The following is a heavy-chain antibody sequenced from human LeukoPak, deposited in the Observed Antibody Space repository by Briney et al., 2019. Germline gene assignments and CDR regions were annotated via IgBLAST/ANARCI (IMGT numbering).Heavy chain of an antibody. CDR3: ARTFYYGSGRARYMDV. J-gene: IGHJ6*03. D-gene: IGHD3-10*01. V-gene: IGHV1-2*02. Sequence: ASVKVSCKASGYTFSVYWIHWVRLVPGQGFEWMGWINPKSGGTDYAQKFQGRVTMTRDTSISTAYMELSRLRSDDTAMYYCARTFYYGSGRARYMDVWGKGTTVTVSS. CDR1: GYTFSVYW. CDR2: INPKSGGT.